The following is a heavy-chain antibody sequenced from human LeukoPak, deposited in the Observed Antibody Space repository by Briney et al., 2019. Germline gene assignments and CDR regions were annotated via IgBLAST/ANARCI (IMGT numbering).Heavy chain of an antibody. Sequence: GGSLRLSYVASGFTFSSYSMHWVRQAPGKGLEWVSYISSTSNTIYYADSVKGRFTISRDNAKNSLYLQMNSLRDEGSAVYYCARGTQRAFDIWGQGTMVTVSS. CDR3: ARGTQRAFDI. D-gene: IGHD2-2*01. J-gene: IGHJ3*02. CDR2: ISSTSNTI. V-gene: IGHV3-48*02. CDR1: GFTFSSYS.